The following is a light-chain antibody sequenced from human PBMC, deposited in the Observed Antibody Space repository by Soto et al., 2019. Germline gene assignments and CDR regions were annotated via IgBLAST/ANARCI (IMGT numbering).Light chain of an antibody. CDR2: AAS. V-gene: IGKV1-17*01. CDR1: HDMRCD. J-gene: IGKJ3*01. Sequence: DIQMTHSPSSLDASVAAIVTITFRTLHDMRCDLGWFQQKPGKAPKRLIYAASTLQSGVPSRFSGSRSGTEFTLTISSLQPEDVATYYCLQHKSYPFTFGPGTKVDIK. CDR3: LQHKSYPFT.